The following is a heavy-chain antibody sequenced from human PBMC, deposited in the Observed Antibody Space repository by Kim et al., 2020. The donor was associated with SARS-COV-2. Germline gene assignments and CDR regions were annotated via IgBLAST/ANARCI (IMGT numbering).Heavy chain of an antibody. V-gene: IGHV3-48*02. CDR3: ASVPFIANFDF. J-gene: IGHJ5*01. D-gene: IGHD6-13*01. CDR2: I. Sequence: IYYEDSVKGRFTNSRDNAKNPLYLRMNSLRDEDTAVYYCASVPFIANFDFWGQGTLVTVSS.